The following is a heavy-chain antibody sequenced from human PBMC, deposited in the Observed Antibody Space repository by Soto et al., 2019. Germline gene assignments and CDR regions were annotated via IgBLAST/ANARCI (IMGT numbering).Heavy chain of an antibody. D-gene: IGHD6-6*01. J-gene: IGHJ4*02. Sequence: EVQLLESGGGLVQPGGSLRLACAASGFPFRSFALSLVPQAPGKGLEWVSAISDSGGDTYYADSVKGRFTISRDNSKSTLYLQMNSLRAEDTAIYYCVKRIEYSSSTHYFDYWGQGTLVTVSS. CDR2: ISDSGGDT. CDR3: VKRIEYSSSTHYFDY. CDR1: GFPFRSFA. V-gene: IGHV3-23*01.